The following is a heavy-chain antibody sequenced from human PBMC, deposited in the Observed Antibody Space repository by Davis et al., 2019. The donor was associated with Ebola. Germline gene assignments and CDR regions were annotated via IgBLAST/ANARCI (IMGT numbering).Heavy chain of an antibody. CDR2: FYYSRTT. J-gene: IGHJ4*02. CDR1: GGSFTSSDYY. V-gene: IGHV4-39*01. D-gene: IGHD3-22*01. CDR3: ASVRQTYDSSGYSQPFDY. Sequence: SETLSLTCTVSGGSFTSSDYYWGWIRQSPGKGLEWIGTFYYSRTTFYNPSLKSRITVSVDPSKNQFSLKLSSMTVADTAVYYCASVRQTYDSSGYSQPFDYWGQGNLVTVSS.